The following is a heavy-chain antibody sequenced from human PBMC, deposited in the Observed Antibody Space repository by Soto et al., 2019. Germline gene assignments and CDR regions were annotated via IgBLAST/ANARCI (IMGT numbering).Heavy chain of an antibody. D-gene: IGHD2-21*02. J-gene: IGHJ6*02. V-gene: IGHV3-30*18. CDR1: VFTFSSYG. Sequence: QVQLVESGGGVVQPGRSLRLSCAASVFTFSSYGMHWVRQAPGKGLEWVAVISYDGSNKYYADSVKGRFTISRDNSKNTLYLHMSSLRAEDTAVYYCAKDLVVTANWDYYGMDVWGQGTTVTVSS. CDR2: ISYDGSNK. CDR3: AKDLVVTANWDYYGMDV.